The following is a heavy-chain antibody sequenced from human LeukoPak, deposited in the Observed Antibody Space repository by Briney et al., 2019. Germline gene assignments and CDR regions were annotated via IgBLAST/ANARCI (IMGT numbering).Heavy chain of an antibody. CDR2: ISAYNGNT. Sequence: GASVKVSCKASGYTFTSYGISWVRQAPGQGLEWMGWISAYNGNTNYAQKLQGRVTMTTDTSTSTAYMELRSLRSDDTAVYYCARFLHGSGWREYFQHWGQGTLVTVSS. CDR3: ARFLHGSGWREYFQH. V-gene: IGHV1-18*01. CDR1: GYTFTSYG. D-gene: IGHD6-19*01. J-gene: IGHJ1*01.